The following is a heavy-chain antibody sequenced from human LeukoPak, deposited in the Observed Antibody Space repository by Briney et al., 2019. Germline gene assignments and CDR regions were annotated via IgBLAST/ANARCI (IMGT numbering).Heavy chain of an antibody. CDR1: AYIFTGYW. CDR3: SREMRPATTTLVAY. D-gene: IGHD1-1*01. Sequence: ASVQVSCKTSAYIFTGYWIRWVRLAPGQGLEWMGFINPNSGNTNYAQKFQGRVTMTRDMSISTAYLELSSLTSDDTAVYYCSREMRPATTTLVAYWGQGTLVTVSS. J-gene: IGHJ4*02. V-gene: IGHV1-2*02. CDR2: INPNSGNT.